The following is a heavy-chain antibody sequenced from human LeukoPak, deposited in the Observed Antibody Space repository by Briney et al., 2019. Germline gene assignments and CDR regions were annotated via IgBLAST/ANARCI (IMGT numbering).Heavy chain of an antibody. D-gene: IGHD2-2*01. CDR3: AKSRCSSTSCRFDY. CDR2: ISWNSGSI. CDR1: GFTFDDYA. V-gene: IGHV3-9*01. J-gene: IGHJ4*02. Sequence: GGSLRLSCAASGFTFDDYAMHWVRQAPGKGLEWVSGISWNSGSIDYADSVKGRFTISRDNAKNSLYLQMNSLRAEDTALYYCAKSRCSSTSCRFDYWGQGTLVTVSS.